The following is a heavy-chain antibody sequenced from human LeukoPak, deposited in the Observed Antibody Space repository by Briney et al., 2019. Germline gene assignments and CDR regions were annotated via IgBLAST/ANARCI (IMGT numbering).Heavy chain of an antibody. CDR2: IIPIFGTA. CDR3: ARPAAGSGYYHDAFDI. V-gene: IGHV1-69*13. D-gene: IGHD3-22*01. J-gene: IGHJ3*02. CDR1: GGTFSSYA. Sequence: GASVKVSCKASGGTFSSYAISWVRQAPGQGLEWMGGIIPIFGTANYAQKFQGRVTITADESTSTAYMELSSLRSEDTAVYYCARPAAGSGYYHDAFDIWGQGTMVTVSS.